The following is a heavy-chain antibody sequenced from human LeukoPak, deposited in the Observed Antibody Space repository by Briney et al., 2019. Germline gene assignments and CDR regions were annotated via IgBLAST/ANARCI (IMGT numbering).Heavy chain of an antibody. CDR3: ARGRLFVVD. CDR1: GGSFSGYY. Sequence: SETLSLTCAVYGGSFSGYYWSWVRQPPGKGLEWIGEINHGGSTNYNPSLKSRVTISVDTSKNQFSLKLSSVTAADTAVYYCARGRLFVVDWGQGTLVTVSS. CDR2: INHGGST. J-gene: IGHJ4*02. D-gene: IGHD6-6*01. V-gene: IGHV4-34*01.